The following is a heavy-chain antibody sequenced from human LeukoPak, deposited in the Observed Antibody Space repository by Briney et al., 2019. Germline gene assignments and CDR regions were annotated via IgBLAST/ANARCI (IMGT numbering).Heavy chain of an antibody. V-gene: IGHV3-74*01. Sequence: GSLRLSCAASGFTFSSYWMHWVRQAPGKGLVWVSRINSDGSSTSYADSVKGRFTISRDNAKNTLYLQMNSLRAEDTAVYYCAREGGITIFGVAPNWFDPWGQGTLVTVSS. CDR2: INSDGSST. D-gene: IGHD3-3*01. J-gene: IGHJ5*02. CDR1: GFTFSSYW. CDR3: AREGGITIFGVAPNWFDP.